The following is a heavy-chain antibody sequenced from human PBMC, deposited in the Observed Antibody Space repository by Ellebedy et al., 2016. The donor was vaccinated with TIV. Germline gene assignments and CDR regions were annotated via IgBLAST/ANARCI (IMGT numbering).Heavy chain of an antibody. Sequence: ASVKVSCKASGYTFTSYAMHWVRQAPGQRLEWMGWINAGNGNTKYSQKFQGRVTITADKSTSTAYMELSSLRSEDTAVYYCASPIMITFGGVIAPLDDAFDIWGQGTMVTVSS. D-gene: IGHD3-16*02. CDR1: GYTFTSYA. CDR3: ASPIMITFGGVIAPLDDAFDI. J-gene: IGHJ3*02. CDR2: INAGNGNT. V-gene: IGHV1-3*01.